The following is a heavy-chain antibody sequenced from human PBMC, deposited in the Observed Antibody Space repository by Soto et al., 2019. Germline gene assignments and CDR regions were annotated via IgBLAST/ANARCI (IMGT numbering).Heavy chain of an antibody. CDR1: GFTFSSYA. CDR3: ARDQEGYDYYYYYYMDV. J-gene: IGHJ6*03. Sequence: GGSLRLSCAASGFTFSSYAMHWVRQAPGKGLEWVAVISYDGSNKYYADSVKGRFTISRDNSKNTLYLQMNSLRAEDTAVYYCARDQEGYDYYYYYYMDVWGKGTTVTVSS. CDR2: ISYDGSNK. D-gene: IGHD5-12*01. V-gene: IGHV3-30*04.